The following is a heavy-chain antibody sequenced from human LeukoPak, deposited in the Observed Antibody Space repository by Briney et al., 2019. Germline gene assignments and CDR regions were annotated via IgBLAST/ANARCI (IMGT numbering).Heavy chain of an antibody. V-gene: IGHV4-34*01. D-gene: IGHD2-21*02. Sequence: SETLSLTCAVYGGSFSGYYWSWIRQPPGKGLEWSGEINHSGRTNYNPSLKSRVTISVDTSKNQFSMKLRFVTAADTAVYYCARFLAYCGGDCSNWYFDLWGRGTLVTVSS. CDR2: INHSGRT. CDR1: GGSFSGYY. CDR3: ARFLAYCGGDCSNWYFDL. J-gene: IGHJ2*01.